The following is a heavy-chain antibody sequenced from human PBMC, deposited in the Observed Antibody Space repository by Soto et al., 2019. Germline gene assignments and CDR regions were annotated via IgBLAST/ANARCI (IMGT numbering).Heavy chain of an antibody. CDR3: AKGGEFWGSYHECFQQ. J-gene: IGHJ1*01. D-gene: IGHD3-16*02. V-gene: IGHV3-23*01. Sequence: EVQLLESGGGLVQPGGSLRLSCAASGFTFSNGAMSWVRQAPGKGLEWVSGIRTPGTSTYYADSVKGRFTVSRGNSYNRVFLEMNSVSPDDTAVYYCAKGGEFWGSYHECFQQWGQGTMVMVS. CDR1: GFTFSNGA. CDR2: IRTPGTST.